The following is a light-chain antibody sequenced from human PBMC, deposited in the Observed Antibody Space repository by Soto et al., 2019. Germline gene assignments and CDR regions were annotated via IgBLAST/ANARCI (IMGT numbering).Light chain of an antibody. CDR2: EVT. J-gene: IGLJ3*02. Sequence: QSALTQPPSASGSPGQSVTISCTGTSSDVGAYNYVSWYQQHAGKAPKLVIYEVTKRPSGVPDRFSGSKSANTASLTVSGLQAEDEADYHCSSFASSNTWVFGGGTKLTFL. CDR1: SSDVGAYNY. CDR3: SSFASSNTWV. V-gene: IGLV2-8*01.